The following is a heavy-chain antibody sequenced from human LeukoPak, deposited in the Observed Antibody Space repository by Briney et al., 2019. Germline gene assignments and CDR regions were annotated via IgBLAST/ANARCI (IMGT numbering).Heavy chain of an antibody. D-gene: IGHD3-22*01. CDR2: IYHSGSI. J-gene: IGHJ5*02. CDR1: GYSISSGYY. Sequence: PSETLSLTCTVSGYSISSGYYWGWIRQPPGKGLEWIGSIYHSGSIYYNPSLKSRVTISVDTSKNQFSLKLSSVTAADTAVYYCARAIRYYDSSGYYPRGNWFDPWGQGTLVTVSS. CDR3: ARAIRYYDSSGYYPRGNWFDP. V-gene: IGHV4-38-2*02.